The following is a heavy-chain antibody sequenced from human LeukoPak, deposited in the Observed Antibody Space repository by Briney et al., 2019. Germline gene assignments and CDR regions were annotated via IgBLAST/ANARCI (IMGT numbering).Heavy chain of an antibody. CDR2: ISGSGGST. Sequence: GGSLRLPCAASGFTFSSYAMSWVRQAPGEGLEWVSAISGSGGSTYYADSVKGRFTISRDNSKNTLYLQMNSLRAEDTAVYYCAKYREWLRFYYFDYWGQGTLVTVSS. CDR1: GFTFSSYA. V-gene: IGHV3-23*01. D-gene: IGHD5-12*01. CDR3: AKYREWLRFYYFDY. J-gene: IGHJ4*02.